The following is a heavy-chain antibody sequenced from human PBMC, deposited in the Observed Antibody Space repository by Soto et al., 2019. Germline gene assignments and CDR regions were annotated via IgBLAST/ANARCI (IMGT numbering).Heavy chain of an antibody. V-gene: IGHV1-2*04. D-gene: IGHD3-22*01. CDR3: ARSGSGYYYDAFDI. CDR2: INPNSGGT. J-gene: IGHJ3*02. CDR1: GYTFTGYY. Sequence: ASVKVSCKASGYTFTGYYMHWVRRAPGQGLEWMGWINPNSGGTNYAQKFQGWVTMTRDTSISTAYMELSRLRSDDTAVYYCARSGSGYYYDAFDIWGQGTMVTVSS.